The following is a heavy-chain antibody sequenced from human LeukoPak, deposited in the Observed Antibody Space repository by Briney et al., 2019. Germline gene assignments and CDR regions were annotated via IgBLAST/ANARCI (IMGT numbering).Heavy chain of an antibody. Sequence: GASVKVSCKASGYTFTGYYMHWVRQAPGQGLEWMGWINPNSGGTNYAQKFQGRVTMTRDTSISTAYMELSRLRSDDTAVYYCARGSLLTTKYYDFWSGYYSIDYWGQGTLATVSS. V-gene: IGHV1-2*02. CDR3: ARGSLLTTKYYDFWSGYYSIDY. J-gene: IGHJ4*02. CDR2: INPNSGGT. D-gene: IGHD3-3*01. CDR1: GYTFTGYY.